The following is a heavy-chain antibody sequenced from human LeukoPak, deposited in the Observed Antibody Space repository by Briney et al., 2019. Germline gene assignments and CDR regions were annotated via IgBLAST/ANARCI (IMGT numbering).Heavy chain of an antibody. CDR3: AKQGSPDYYYYGMDV. CDR1: GFTFSSYA. Sequence: PGGSLRLSCAASGFTFSSYAMSWVRQAPGKGLEWVSAISGSGGSTYYADSVKGRFTISRDNSKNTLYLQMNSLRAEDTAVYYCAKQGSPDYYYYGMDVWGQGTTVTVSS. J-gene: IGHJ6*02. V-gene: IGHV3-23*01. CDR2: ISGSGGST.